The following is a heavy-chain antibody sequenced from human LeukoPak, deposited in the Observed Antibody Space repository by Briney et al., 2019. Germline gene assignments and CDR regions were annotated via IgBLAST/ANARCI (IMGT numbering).Heavy chain of an antibody. J-gene: IGHJ3*02. D-gene: IGHD6-13*01. CDR1: GFTFSDYY. Sequence: KPGGSLRLSCAASGFTFSDYYMSWIRQAPGKGLEWVSYISSSGSTIYYADSVKGRFTISRDNAKNSLYLQMNSLRAEDTAVYYCAKTPRLTAAGIFIDAFDIWGQGTMVTVSS. CDR3: AKTPRLTAAGIFIDAFDI. V-gene: IGHV3-11*01. CDR2: ISSSGSTI.